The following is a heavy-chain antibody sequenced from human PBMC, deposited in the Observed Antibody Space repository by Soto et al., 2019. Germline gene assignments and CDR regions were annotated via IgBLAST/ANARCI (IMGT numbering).Heavy chain of an antibody. CDR2: IIPIFGTA. J-gene: IGHJ4*02. V-gene: IGHV1-69*13. CDR1: GGTFSSYA. CDR3: ASPKAIFGVYPFDY. D-gene: IGHD3-3*01. Sequence: SVKVSCKASGGTFSSYAISWVRQAPGQGLEWMGGIIPIFGTANYAQKFQGRVTITADESTSTAYMELSSLRSEDTAVYYCASPKAIFGVYPFDYWGQGTLVTVSS.